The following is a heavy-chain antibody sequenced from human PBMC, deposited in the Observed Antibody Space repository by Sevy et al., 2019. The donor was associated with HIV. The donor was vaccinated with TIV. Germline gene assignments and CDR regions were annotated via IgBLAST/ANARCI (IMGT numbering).Heavy chain of an antibody. CDR2: IRSNANSYAT. V-gene: IGHV3-73*01. Sequence: GGSLRLSCAASGFTFSGSAMHWVRQASGKGLEWVGRIRSNANSYATAYAESVKGRFTIPRDDSKNTAYLQMNSLKTEDTAVYYCTRNQVYCSSTSCYAGHPFYYYYGMDVWGQGTTVTVSS. CDR3: TRNQVYCSSTSCYAGHPFYYYYGMDV. D-gene: IGHD2-2*01. J-gene: IGHJ6*02. CDR1: GFTFSGSA.